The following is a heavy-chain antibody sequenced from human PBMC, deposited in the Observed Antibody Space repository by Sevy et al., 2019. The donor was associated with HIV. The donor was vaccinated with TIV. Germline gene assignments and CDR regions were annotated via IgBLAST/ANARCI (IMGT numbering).Heavy chain of an antibody. V-gene: IGHV3-15*01. CDR3: CTEGNVLLAEGWGHWFDP. J-gene: IGHJ5*02. CDR2: IKNKPDGGTT. CDR1: GFTFNNAW. Sequence: GGSLRLSCAASGFTFNNAWMSWVRQAPGKGLEWIGSIKNKPDGGTTDYAAPVKGRFTISRDDSKNTLYLQMNSLKTEDTAVYYCCTEGNVLLAEGWGHWFDPWGQGTLVTVSS. D-gene: IGHD2-8*01.